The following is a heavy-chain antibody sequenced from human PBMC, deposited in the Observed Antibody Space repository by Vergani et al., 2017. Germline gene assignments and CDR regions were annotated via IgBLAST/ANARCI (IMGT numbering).Heavy chain of an antibody. Sequence: VQLVESGGGVVQPGRSLRLSCAASGFTFSSYGMHWVRQAPGKGLEWVSAISGSGGSTYYADSVKGRFTISRDNAKNSLYLQMNSLRAEDTAVYYCARARRYYYYMDVWGKGTTVTVSS. J-gene: IGHJ6*03. CDR2: ISGSGGST. CDR3: ARARRYYYYMDV. V-gene: IGHV3-21*01. CDR1: GFTFSSYG.